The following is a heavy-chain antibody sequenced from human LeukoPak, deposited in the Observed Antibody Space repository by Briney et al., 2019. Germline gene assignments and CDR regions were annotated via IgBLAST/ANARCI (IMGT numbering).Heavy chain of an antibody. Sequence: ASVKVSCRATNHTFSTYGISWVRQAPGQGLEWMGWISAHSGNTIYAEKFQGRVTMTIDTSTSTTYMELGSLRSDDTAVYYCATQLRDFDGLSRGLVDWGQGTLVTVSA. V-gene: IGHV1-18*01. D-gene: IGHD3-9*01. CDR3: ATQLRDFDGLSRGLVD. J-gene: IGHJ4*02. CDR2: ISAHSGNT. CDR1: NHTFSTYG.